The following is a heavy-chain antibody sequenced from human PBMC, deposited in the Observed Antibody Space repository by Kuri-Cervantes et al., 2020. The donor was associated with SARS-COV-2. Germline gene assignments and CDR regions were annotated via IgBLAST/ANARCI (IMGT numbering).Heavy chain of an antibody. J-gene: IGHJ5*02. CDR1: GYTFTSYG. V-gene: IGHV1-18*04. CDR3: ARRYSGSYGSYWFDP. Sequence: ASVKVSCKASGYTFTSYGISWVRQAPGQGLEWMGWISAYNGNTNYAQKLQGRVTMTTDTSTSTAYMELRSLRSDDTAVYYCARRYSGSYGSYWFDPWGQGPLVPVSS. D-gene: IGHD1-26*01. CDR2: ISAYNGNT.